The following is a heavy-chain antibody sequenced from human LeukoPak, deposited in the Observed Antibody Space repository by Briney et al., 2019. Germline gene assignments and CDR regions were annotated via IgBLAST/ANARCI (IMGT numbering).Heavy chain of an antibody. CDR2: ISSSSSYI. CDR1: GFTFSSYS. CDR3: AKGDRGVLIIPSTEFDY. D-gene: IGHD3-9*01. V-gene: IGHV3-21*04. Sequence: GGSLRLSCAASGFTFSSYSMNWVRQAPGKGLEWVSSISSSSSYIYYADSVKGRFTISRDNAKNSLYLQMYSLRAEDTALYYCAKGDRGVLIIPSTEFDYWGQGTLVTVSS. J-gene: IGHJ4*02.